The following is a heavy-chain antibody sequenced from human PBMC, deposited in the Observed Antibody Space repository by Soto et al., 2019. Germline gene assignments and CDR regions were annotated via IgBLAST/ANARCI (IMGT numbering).Heavy chain of an antibody. CDR3: AAELYSGGSCCSFDI. CDR2: IIVGNGQT. V-gene: IGHV1-58*01. D-gene: IGHD2-15*01. CDR1: GFTLSNSA. J-gene: IGHJ3*02. Sequence: GASVKVSCKTAGFTLSNSAVQWVRQARRQRLEWIGWIIVGNGQTKSAQNLQERMIITRDMSTSTAYMELSSLRSEDTAVYYCAAELYSGGSCCSFDIWGQGTMVTVSS.